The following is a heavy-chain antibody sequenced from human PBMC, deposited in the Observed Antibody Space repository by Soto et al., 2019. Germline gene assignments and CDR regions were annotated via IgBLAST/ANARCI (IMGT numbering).Heavy chain of an antibody. D-gene: IGHD6-19*01. V-gene: IGHV4-39*01. CDR2: IYYSGST. Sequence: SETLPLTCTVSGGSISSINYYWGWIRQPPGQGLEWIGSIYYSGSTYYNPSLKSRVTISVDTSKNQFSLKLSSVTAADTAVYYCARLGSGWYFFFDYWGQGTLVTVSS. CDR1: GGSISSINYY. CDR3: ARLGSGWYFFFDY. J-gene: IGHJ4*02.